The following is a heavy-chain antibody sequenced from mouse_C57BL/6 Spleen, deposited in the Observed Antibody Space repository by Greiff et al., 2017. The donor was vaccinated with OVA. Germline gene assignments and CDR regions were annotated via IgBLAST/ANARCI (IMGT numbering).Heavy chain of an antibody. CDR2: IDPSDSYT. J-gene: IGHJ3*01. CDR3: ARGGNYVSFAY. V-gene: IGHV1-69*01. Sequence: QVQLKQPGAELVMPGASVKLSCKASGYTFTSYWMHWVKQRPGQGLEWIGEIDPSDSYTNYNQKFKGKSTLTVDKSSSTAYMQLSSLTSEDSAVYYCARGGNYVSFAYWGQGTLVTVSA. D-gene: IGHD2-1*01. CDR1: GYTFTSYW.